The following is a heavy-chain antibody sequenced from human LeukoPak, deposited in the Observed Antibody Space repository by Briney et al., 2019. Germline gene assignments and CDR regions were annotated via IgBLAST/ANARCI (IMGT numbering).Heavy chain of an antibody. V-gene: IGHV5-51*01. J-gene: IGHJ6*02. CDR3: XXXXYDIDYGMDV. Sequence: GESLKISCKGSGYSFTNYWIGWVRQMPGKGLEWMGIIYPGDSETRYSPSFQGQVTISADKSISTAYLQWSSLKASDTAIYYCXXXXYDIDYGMDVWGQGTTVTVSS. CDR1: GYSFTNYW. CDR2: IYPGDSET. D-gene: IGHD3-9*01.